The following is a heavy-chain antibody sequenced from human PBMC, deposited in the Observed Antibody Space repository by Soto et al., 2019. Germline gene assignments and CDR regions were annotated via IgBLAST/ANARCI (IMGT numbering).Heavy chain of an antibody. Sequence: PGESLKIACKGCGYSFTSYWSSWVRQMPGKGLEWMGRIDPSDSYTNYSPSFQGHVTISADKSISTAYLQWSSLKASDTAMYYCARLQVSAGDDDLTIDTRGQETLLTVSS. V-gene: IGHV5-10-1*01. J-gene: IGHJ5*02. CDR2: IDPSDSYT. D-gene: IGHD2-21*02. CDR1: GYSFTSYW. CDR3: ARLQVSAGDDDLTIDT.